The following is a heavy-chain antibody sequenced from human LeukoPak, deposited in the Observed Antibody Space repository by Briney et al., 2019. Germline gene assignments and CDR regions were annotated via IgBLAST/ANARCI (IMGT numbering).Heavy chain of an antibody. CDR1: GFTFSSYS. CDR2: ISSSSSTI. Sequence: PGGSLRLSCAASGFTFSSYSMNWVRQAPGKGLEWVSYISSSSSTIYYADSVKGRFTISRDNAKNSLYLQMNSLRAEDTAVYYWARDRMVRGVSHDYWGQGTLVTVSS. J-gene: IGHJ4*02. CDR3: ARDRMVRGVSHDY. D-gene: IGHD3-10*01. V-gene: IGHV3-48*01.